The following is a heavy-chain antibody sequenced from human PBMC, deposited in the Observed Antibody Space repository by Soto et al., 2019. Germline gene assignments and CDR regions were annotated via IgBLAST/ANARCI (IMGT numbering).Heavy chain of an antibody. D-gene: IGHD3-22*01. Sequence: ASVKVSCKASGYTFTSYYMHWVRQAPGQGVEWMGMINPSGGSTSYAQKFQGRVAMTRDTSTSTVYMELSSLRSEDAAVYYCARGGDVIYYDSRGYPSGYGAFDICGQGTMVTVSS. CDR1: GYTFTSYY. V-gene: IGHV1-46*01. CDR3: ARGGDVIYYDSRGYPSGYGAFDI. CDR2: INPSGGST. J-gene: IGHJ3*02.